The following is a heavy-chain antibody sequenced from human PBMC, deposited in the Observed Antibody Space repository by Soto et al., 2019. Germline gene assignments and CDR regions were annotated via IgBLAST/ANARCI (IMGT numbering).Heavy chain of an antibody. CDR1: GFTFSSYA. V-gene: IGHV3-23*01. CDR2: ISGSGGST. D-gene: IGHD1-26*01. J-gene: IGHJ4*02. Sequence: EVPLLESGGGLVQPGGSLRLSCAASGFTFSSYAMRWVRQAPGKGLEWVSAISGSGGSTYYADSVKGRFTISRDNSKTRLYRQMNSLRGEDTAVYYCARRGSGSYYDYWGQGTLVTVSS. CDR3: ARRGSGSYYDY.